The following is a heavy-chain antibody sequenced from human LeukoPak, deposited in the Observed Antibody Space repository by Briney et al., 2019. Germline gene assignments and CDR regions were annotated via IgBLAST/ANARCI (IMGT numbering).Heavy chain of an antibody. CDR2: ISGSGGST. J-gene: IGHJ4*02. V-gene: IGHV3-23*01. CDR1: GFTFSSYG. Sequence: GGSLRLSCAASGFTFSSYGMSWVRQAPGKGLEWVSAISGSGGSTYYADSVKGRFTISRANAKNSLYLQMNSLRAEDTAVYYCARGTVTTSARFDYWGQGTLVTVSS. CDR3: ARGTVTTSARFDY. D-gene: IGHD4-17*01.